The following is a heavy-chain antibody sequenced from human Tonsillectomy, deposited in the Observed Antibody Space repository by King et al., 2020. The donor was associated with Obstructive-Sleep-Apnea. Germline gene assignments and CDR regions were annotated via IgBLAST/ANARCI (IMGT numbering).Heavy chain of an antibody. D-gene: IGHD3-22*01. CDR2: INSDGGGT. Sequence: VQLVESGGDLVQPGGSLRLSCTASGFTFSSYWMHWVRQVPGKDLVWVSRINSDGGGTTYADSVKGQFTISRDNAKNTLYLQMNSLRAEDTAMYYCARDHYYFDSRDRLTGDAFDFWGQGTMVTVSS. V-gene: IGHV3-74*01. CDR1: GFTFSSYW. CDR3: ARDHYYFDSRDRLTGDAFDF. J-gene: IGHJ3*01.